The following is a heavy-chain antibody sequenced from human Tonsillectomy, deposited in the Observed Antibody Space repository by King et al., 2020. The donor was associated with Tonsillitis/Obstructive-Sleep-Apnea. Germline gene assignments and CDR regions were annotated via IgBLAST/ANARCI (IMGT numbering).Heavy chain of an antibody. CDR2: IYYSGST. Sequence: VQLQESGPGLVKPSQTLSLTCTVSGGSISSGGYYWSWIRQHPGKGLEWIGYIYYSGSTYYNPSLKSRVTISVDTSKNQFSLKLSSVPAADTAVYYCAGLPNRGNWNLEYYYYYMDVWGKGTTVTVSS. CDR3: AGLPNRGNWNLEYYYYYMDV. V-gene: IGHV4-31*03. CDR1: GGSISSGGYY. D-gene: IGHD1-7*01. J-gene: IGHJ6*03.